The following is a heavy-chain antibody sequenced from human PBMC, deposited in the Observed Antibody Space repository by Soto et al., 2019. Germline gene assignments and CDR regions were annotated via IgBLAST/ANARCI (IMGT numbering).Heavy chain of an antibody. J-gene: IGHJ1*01. Sequence: QVRLVQSGPEVKKPGASVKVSCKASGYTFTNYGINWVRQAPAQVPEWMGWISGYNVDTKYSQILQGRVTLTTDTSTSTAYMELRSLRSDDTAVYYCARGGSSWSAEYYQHWGQGTLVIVSS. D-gene: IGHD6-13*01. CDR3: ARGGSSWSAEYYQH. V-gene: IGHV1-18*04. CDR2: ISGYNVDT. CDR1: GYTFTNYG.